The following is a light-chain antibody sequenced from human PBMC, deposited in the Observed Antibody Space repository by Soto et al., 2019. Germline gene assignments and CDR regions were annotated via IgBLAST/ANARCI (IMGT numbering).Light chain of an antibody. CDR1: QSISSN. CDR3: QQYNNWPSAT. V-gene: IGKV3-15*01. CDR2: RTS. J-gene: IGKJ4*01. Sequence: EIVWTQSPGTLSVSPGERATLSCRASQSISSNLAWYQQKPCQAPRLLMFRTSSRATGFPARFSGSGSGTEFNLTISSLQSEDFGVYYGQQYNNWPSATFGGGTKVDIK.